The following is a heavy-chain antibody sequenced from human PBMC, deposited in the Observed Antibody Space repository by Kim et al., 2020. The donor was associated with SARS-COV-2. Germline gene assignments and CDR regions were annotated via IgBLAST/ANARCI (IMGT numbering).Heavy chain of an antibody. J-gene: IGHJ4*02. Sequence: ASVKVSCKASGYTFSSYAIHWVRQAPGQRREWMGWINAGNGDTKYSQKFQGRVTITRDTSATTVYMELSSLTSEDTAVYYCARGIAVAATIDYWGQGTLAT. CDR2: INAGNGDT. D-gene: IGHD6-13*01. V-gene: IGHV1-3*01. CDR3: ARGIAVAATIDY. CDR1: GYTFSSYA.